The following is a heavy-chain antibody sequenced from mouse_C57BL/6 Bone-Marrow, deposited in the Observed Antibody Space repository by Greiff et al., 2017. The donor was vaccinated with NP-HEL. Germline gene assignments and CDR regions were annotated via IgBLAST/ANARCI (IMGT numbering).Heavy chain of an antibody. CDR1: GFTFSSYA. CDR3: ATAQASFAY. D-gene: IGHD3-2*02. J-gene: IGHJ3*01. V-gene: IGHV5-4*01. Sequence: DVQLVESGGGLVKPGGSLKLSCAASGFTFSSYAMSWVRQTPEKRLEWVATISDGGSYTYYPDNVKGRFTISRDNAKNNLYLQMSHLKSEDTAMYYCATAQASFAYWGQGTLVTVSA. CDR2: ISDGGSYT.